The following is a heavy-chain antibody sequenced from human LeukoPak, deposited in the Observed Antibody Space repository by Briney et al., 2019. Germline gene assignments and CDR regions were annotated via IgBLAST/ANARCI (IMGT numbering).Heavy chain of an antibody. CDR3: ARVISYYDSSGYSHFDY. Sequence: GGSLRLSCAASRFTFSNYWMSWVRQPPGKGLEWVANIKQDGSEKYYVDSVKGRFTISRDNAENSLYLQMNSLRAEDTAVYYCARVISYYDSSGYSHFDYWGQGTLVIVSS. CDR1: RFTFSNYW. V-gene: IGHV3-7*01. J-gene: IGHJ4*02. D-gene: IGHD3-22*01. CDR2: IKQDGSEK.